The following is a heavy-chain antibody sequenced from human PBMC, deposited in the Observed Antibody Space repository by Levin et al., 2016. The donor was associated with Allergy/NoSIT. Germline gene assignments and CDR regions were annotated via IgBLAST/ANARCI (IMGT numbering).Heavy chain of an antibody. J-gene: IGHJ4*02. Sequence: SETLSLTCAVYGGSFSGYYWSWIRQPPGKGLEWIGEINHSGSTNYNPSLKSRVTISVDTSKNQFSLKLSSVTAADTAVYYCARAHIVGTDYFDYWGQGTLVTVSS. D-gene: IGHD2-21*01. CDR3: ARAHIVGTDYFDY. CDR1: GGSFSGYY. CDR2: INHSGST. V-gene: IGHV4-34*01.